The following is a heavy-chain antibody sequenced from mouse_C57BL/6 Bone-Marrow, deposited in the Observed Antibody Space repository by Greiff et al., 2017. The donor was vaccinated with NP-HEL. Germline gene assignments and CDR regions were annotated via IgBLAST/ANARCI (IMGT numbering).Heavy chain of an antibody. D-gene: IGHD2-4*01. V-gene: IGHV5-6*02. J-gene: IGHJ3*01. Sequence: EVKLVESGGDLVKPGGSLKLSCAASGFTFSSYGMSWVRQTPDKRLEWVATISSGGSYTYYPDSVKGRFTISRDNAKNTLYLQMSSRKAEDTARYYCARRVDYDYDVAWFAYWGQGTLVTVSA. CDR3: ARRVDYDYDVAWFAY. CDR2: ISSGGSYT. CDR1: GFTFSSYG.